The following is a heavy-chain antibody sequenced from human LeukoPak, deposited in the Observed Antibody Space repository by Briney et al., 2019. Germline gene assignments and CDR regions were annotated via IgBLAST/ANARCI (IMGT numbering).Heavy chain of an antibody. CDR2: IKEDGSAK. CDR1: GFTFSNYW. D-gene: IGHD3-22*01. J-gene: IGHJ4*02. Sequence: PGGSLRLSCAAAGFTFSNYWMSWVRQAPGKGLEWVANIKEDGSAKYYVDSVKGRFTISSDNAKNSVYLQMNSRVADATAVYYCAKDPTSTITMIVVVITSPTDYWGQGTLVTVSS. CDR3: AKDPTSTITMIVVVITSPTDY. V-gene: IGHV3-7*01.